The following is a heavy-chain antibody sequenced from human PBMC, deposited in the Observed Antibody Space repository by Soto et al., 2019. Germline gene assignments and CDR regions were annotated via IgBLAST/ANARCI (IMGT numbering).Heavy chain of an antibody. CDR1: GGSFSGYY. J-gene: IGHJ5*02. D-gene: IGHD3-10*01. CDR3: ARGALWFGELRSPFNWFDP. Sequence: SETLSLTCAVYGGSFSGYYWSWIRQPPGKGLEWIWEINHSGSTNYNPSLKSRVTISVDTSKNQFSLKLSSVTAADTAVYYCARGALWFGELRSPFNWFDPWGQGTLVTVSS. V-gene: IGHV4-34*01. CDR2: INHSGST.